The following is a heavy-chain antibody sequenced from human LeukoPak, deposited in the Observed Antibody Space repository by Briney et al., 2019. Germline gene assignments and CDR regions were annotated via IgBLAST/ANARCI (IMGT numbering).Heavy chain of an antibody. CDR3: ARSVGKQQLVPREYYYYYMDV. CDR2: ISAYNGNT. V-gene: IGHV1-18*01. Sequence: ASVKVSCKASGYTFTSYGISWVRQAPGQGLEWMGWISAYNGNTNYAQRLQGRVTMTTDTSTSTAYMELRSLRSDDTAVYYCARSVGKQQLVPREYYYYYMDVWGKGTTVTVSS. D-gene: IGHD6-13*01. J-gene: IGHJ6*03. CDR1: GYTFTSYG.